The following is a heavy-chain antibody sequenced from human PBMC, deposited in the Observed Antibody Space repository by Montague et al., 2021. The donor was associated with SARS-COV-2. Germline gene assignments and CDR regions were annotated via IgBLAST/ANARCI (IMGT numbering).Heavy chain of an antibody. CDR3: AKDRVVPPDRNLDY. CDR2: ISNSGSKQ. Sequence: SLRLSCAASGFPFSNYAIRWVRQAPGKGLEWVSAISNSGSKQRYTDSVKGRFTISRDNSKNTLYLQMDSLRAEDTTVYYCAKDRVVPPDRNLDYWGQGTLVSVSS. CDR1: GFPFSNYA. J-gene: IGHJ4*02. D-gene: IGHD2-2*01. V-gene: IGHV3-23*01.